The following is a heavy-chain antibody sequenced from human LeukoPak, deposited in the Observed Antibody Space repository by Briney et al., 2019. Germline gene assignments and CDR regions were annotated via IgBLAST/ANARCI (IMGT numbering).Heavy chain of an antibody. D-gene: IGHD4-11*01. CDR1: GDSISSYY. CDR2: VDHTGST. V-gene: IGHV4-59*01. Sequence: SETLSLTCTVSGDSISSYYWTWIRQPPGKGLEWIGYVDHTGSTKFNPSLNGRVSISRDTSNNFFSLRLRSVTAADTAVYFCARGRVSSSTWYSTYYYFFYMDFWGKGTTVTVSS. J-gene: IGHJ6*03. CDR3: ARGRVSSSTWYSTYYYFFYMDF.